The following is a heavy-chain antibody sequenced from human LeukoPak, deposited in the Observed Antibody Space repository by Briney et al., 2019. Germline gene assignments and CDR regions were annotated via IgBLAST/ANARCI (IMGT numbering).Heavy chain of an antibody. CDR3: SRQPPDYGGSDH. J-gene: IGHJ4*02. CDR1: GFTFSGSG. Sequence: GGSLRLSXAASGFTFSGSGMHWVRQTSGKGLEWVGRIRSKANNYGTAYAASVKGRFTISRDDSKNTAYLQMNSLKTEDMAVYYCSRQPPDYGGSDHWGQGTLVTVSS. V-gene: IGHV3-73*01. CDR2: IRSKANNYGT. D-gene: IGHD4/OR15-4a*01.